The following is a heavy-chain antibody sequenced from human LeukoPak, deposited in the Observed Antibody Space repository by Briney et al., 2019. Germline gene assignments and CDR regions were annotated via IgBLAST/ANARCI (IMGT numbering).Heavy chain of an antibody. D-gene: IGHD3-3*01. V-gene: IGHV4-34*01. J-gene: IGHJ4*02. CDR3: ARGGYDFWSGYYTGVDY. CDR2: INHSGST. CDR1: GGSFSGYY. Sequence: SETLSLTCAVYGGSFSGYYWSWIRQPPGKRLEWIGEINHSGSTNYNPSLKSRVTISVDTSKNQFSLKLSSVTAADTAVYYCARGGYDFWSGYYTGVDYWGQGTLVTVSS.